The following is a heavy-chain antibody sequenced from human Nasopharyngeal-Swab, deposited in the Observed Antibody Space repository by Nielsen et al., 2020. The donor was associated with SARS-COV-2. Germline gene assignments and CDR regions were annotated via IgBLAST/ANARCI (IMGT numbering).Heavy chain of an antibody. CDR1: GGSISSSSYY. V-gene: IGHV4-39*01. D-gene: IGHD2-15*01. CDR3: ARRVVVVVAAQNAFDI. CDR2: IYYSGST. J-gene: IGHJ3*02. Sequence: ESLKISCTVSGGSISSSSYYWGWIRQPPGKGLEWIGSIYYSGSTYYNPSLKSRVTISVDTSKNQFSLKLSSVTAADTAVYYCARRVVVVVAAQNAFDIWGQGTMVTVSS.